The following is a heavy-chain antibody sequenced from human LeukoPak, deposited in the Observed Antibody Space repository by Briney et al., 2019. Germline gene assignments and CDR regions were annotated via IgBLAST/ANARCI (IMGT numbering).Heavy chain of an antibody. V-gene: IGHV4-59*08. CDR1: GGSFSGYY. Sequence: SETLSLTCAVYGGSFSGYYWSWIRQPPGKGLEWIGYIYYSGSTNYNPSLKSRVTISVDTSKNQFSLKLSSVTAADTAVYYCARHGHGAAAYVIDYWGQGTLVTVSS. CDR2: IYYSGST. J-gene: IGHJ4*02. D-gene: IGHD4/OR15-4a*01. CDR3: ARHGHGAAAYVIDY.